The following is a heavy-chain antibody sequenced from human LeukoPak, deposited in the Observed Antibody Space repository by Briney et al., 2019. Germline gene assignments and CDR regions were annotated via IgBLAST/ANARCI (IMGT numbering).Heavy chain of an antibody. V-gene: IGHV1-69*05. CDR3: AREPYSGSYHDAFDI. J-gene: IGHJ3*02. CDR1: GGTFSSYA. Sequence: SVKVSCKASGGTFSSYAISWVRQAPGQGLEWMGGITPIFGTANYAQKFQGRVTITTDESTSTAYMELSSLRSEDTAVYYCAREPYSGSYHDAFDIWGQGTMVTVSS. D-gene: IGHD1-26*01. CDR2: ITPIFGTA.